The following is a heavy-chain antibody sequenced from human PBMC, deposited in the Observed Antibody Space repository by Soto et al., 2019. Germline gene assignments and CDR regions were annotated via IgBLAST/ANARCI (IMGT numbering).Heavy chain of an antibody. J-gene: IGHJ5*02. Sequence: GGSLRLSCAASGFTFSSYAMSWVRQAPGKGLEWVSAISGSGGSTYYADSVKGRFTISRDNSKNTLYLQMNSLRAEDTAVYYCALAGLELRLGLFDPWGQGTLVTVSS. V-gene: IGHV3-23*01. CDR2: ISGSGGST. D-gene: IGHD1-7*01. CDR1: GFTFSSYA. CDR3: ALAGLELRLGLFDP.